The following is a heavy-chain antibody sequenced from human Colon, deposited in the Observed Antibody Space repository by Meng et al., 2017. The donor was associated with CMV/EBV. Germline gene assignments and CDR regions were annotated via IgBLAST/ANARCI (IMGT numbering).Heavy chain of an antibody. CDR2: INTDGSTT. J-gene: IGHJ4*02. Sequence: VHPVASGGGLVRPGGSLRLSCAAAGLTSSSKWMHWVRQGPGKGLVWVSRINTDGSTTYYADSVNGRFTISRDNAKNKLYLQMNSLRAEDTAVYYCASRDYWGQGTLVTVSS. CDR3: ASRDY. V-gene: IGHV3-74*01. CDR1: GLTSSSKW.